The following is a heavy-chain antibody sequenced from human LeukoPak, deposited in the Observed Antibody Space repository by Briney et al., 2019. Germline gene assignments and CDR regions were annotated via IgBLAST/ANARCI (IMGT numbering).Heavy chain of an antibody. J-gene: IGHJ5*02. CDR1: GDNFRGYA. CDR2: IIPVFGAG. D-gene: IGHD3-10*01. CDR3: ARDVPRGSYGSGSGWFDP. Sequence: SVKVSCKASGDNFRGYAFSWVRQAPGQGLEWMGGIIPVFGAGDSAQKFRDRVTITADESTSTAYMELSSLRSEDTAVYYCARDVPRGSYGSGSGWFDPWGQGTLVTVSS. V-gene: IGHV1-69*01.